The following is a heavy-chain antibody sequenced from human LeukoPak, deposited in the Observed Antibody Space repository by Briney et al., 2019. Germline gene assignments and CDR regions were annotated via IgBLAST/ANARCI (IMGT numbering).Heavy chain of an antibody. J-gene: IGHJ4*02. V-gene: IGHV3-23*01. D-gene: IGHD6-13*01. Sequence: HSGGSLRLSCAASRFTFSSYAMSWVRQAPGKGLEWVSAISGSGGSTYYADSVKGRSTISRDNSKNTLYLQMNSLRAEDTAVYYCAKDAPDAYHRDSSSWYGTYYFDYWGQGTLVTVSS. CDR3: AKDAPDAYHRDSSSWYGTYYFDY. CDR2: ISGSGGST. CDR1: RFTFSSYA.